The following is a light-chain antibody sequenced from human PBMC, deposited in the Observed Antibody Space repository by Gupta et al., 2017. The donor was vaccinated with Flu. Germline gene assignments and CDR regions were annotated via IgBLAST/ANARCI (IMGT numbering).Light chain of an antibody. CDR3: SSYTGSSNVL. J-gene: IGLJ3*02. Sequence: TSSDSGVYNYVSWYQQHPGKDPKRMIYDVSSRPSGVSNRFSGSKSGNTASLTISGLQLEDEADYYCSSYTGSSNVLFGGGTKLAVL. CDR1: SSDSGVYNY. CDR2: DVS. V-gene: IGLV2-14*03.